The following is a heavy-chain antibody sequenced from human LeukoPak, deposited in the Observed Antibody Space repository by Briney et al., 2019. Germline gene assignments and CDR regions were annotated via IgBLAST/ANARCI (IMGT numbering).Heavy chain of an antibody. V-gene: IGHV4-34*01. J-gene: IGHJ4*02. D-gene: IGHD3-22*01. Sequence: PSETLSLTCAVYGGSFSGYYWSWIRQPPGKGLEWIGEINHSGSTNYNPSLKSRVTISVDTSKNQFSLRLSSVTAADTAVYYCARVTGYMIEDYFDYWGQGTLVTVSS. CDR2: INHSGST. CDR1: GGSFSGYY. CDR3: ARVTGYMIEDYFDY.